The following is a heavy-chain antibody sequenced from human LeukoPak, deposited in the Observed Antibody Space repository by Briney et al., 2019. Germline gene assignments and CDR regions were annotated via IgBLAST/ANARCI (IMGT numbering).Heavy chain of an antibody. D-gene: IGHD3-3*01. CDR1: GYTFTSYY. Sequence: SCKASGYTFTSYYMHWVRQAPGKGLEWVSVIYSGGSTYYADSVKGRFTISRDNSKNTLYLQMNSLRAEDTAVYYCALVSGGFWRSFDYWGQGTLVTVSS. J-gene: IGHJ4*02. V-gene: IGHV3-66*02. CDR3: ALVSGGFWRSFDY. CDR2: IYSGGST.